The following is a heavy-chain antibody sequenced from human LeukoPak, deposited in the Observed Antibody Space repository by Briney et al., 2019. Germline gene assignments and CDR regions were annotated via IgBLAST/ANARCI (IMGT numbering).Heavy chain of an antibody. V-gene: IGHV1-69*01. Sequence: SVKVSCKASGGTFSSYATSWVRQAPGQGLEWMGGIIPIFGTANYAQKFQGRVTITADESTSTAYMELSSLRSEDTAVYYCARGREGKHSYGYYYWGQGTLVTVSS. CDR2: IIPIFGTA. CDR3: ARGREGKHSYGYYY. J-gene: IGHJ4*02. CDR1: GGTFSSYA. D-gene: IGHD5-18*01.